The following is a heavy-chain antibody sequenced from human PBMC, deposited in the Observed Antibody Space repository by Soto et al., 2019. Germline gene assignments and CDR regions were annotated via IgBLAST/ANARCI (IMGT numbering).Heavy chain of an antibody. Sequence: ASVKVSCKASGGTFSSYAISWVRQAPGQGLEWMGGIIPIFGTANYAQKFQGRVTITADESTSTAYMELSSLRSEDTAVYYCARTLAAAGRVLFDYWGQGTLVTVSS. CDR1: GGTFSSYA. J-gene: IGHJ4*02. D-gene: IGHD6-13*01. V-gene: IGHV1-69*13. CDR2: IIPIFGTA. CDR3: ARTLAAAGRVLFDY.